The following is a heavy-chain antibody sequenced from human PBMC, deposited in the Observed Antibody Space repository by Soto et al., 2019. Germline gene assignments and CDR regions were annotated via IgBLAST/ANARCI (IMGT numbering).Heavy chain of an antibody. D-gene: IGHD3-22*01. CDR1: GYTFASYG. J-gene: IGHJ6*02. Sequence: QVQLVQSGAEVKKPGASVKVSCKASGYTFASYGINWVRQAPGQGLERLGWISPYDGYTHYAQILQGRVSMTTDTSTKTAYMELRSLRSDDTAMYYCARGGYYDSSGARNYYFYGMNVWGQGTTVTVSS. V-gene: IGHV1-18*01. CDR3: ARGGYYDSSGARNYYFYGMNV. CDR2: ISPYDGYT.